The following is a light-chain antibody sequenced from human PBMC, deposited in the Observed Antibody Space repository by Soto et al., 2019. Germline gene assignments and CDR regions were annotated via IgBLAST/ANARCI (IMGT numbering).Light chain of an antibody. CDR2: DVS. Sequence: DIQMTQSPSSLSASVGDRVTISCRASQTISTYLHWYQHKPGRAPRLLISDVSTLQSGVPGRFRGSGSETEFTLTITYLQPEDFAVYYCQQYGSSVTFGQGTKVEIK. J-gene: IGKJ1*01. CDR3: QQYGSSVT. V-gene: IGKV1-39*01. CDR1: QTISTY.